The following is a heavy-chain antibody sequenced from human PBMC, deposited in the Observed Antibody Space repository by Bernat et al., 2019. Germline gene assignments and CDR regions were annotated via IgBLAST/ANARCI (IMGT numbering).Heavy chain of an antibody. V-gene: IGHV4-39*01. CDR1: GGSISSSSYY. CDR2: IYYSGST. Sequence: QLQLQESGPGLVKPSETLSLTCTVSGGSISSSSYYWGWIRQPPGKGLEWIGSIYYSGSTYYNPSLKSRVTISVDTSKNQFSQKLSSVTAADTAVYYCARHKVTIVVVPAAPFDYWGQGTLVTVSS. D-gene: IGHD2-2*01. CDR3: ARHKVTIVVVPAAPFDY. J-gene: IGHJ4*02.